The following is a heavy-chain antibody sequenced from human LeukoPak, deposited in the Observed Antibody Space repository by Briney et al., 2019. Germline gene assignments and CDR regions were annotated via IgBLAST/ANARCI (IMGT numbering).Heavy chain of an antibody. J-gene: IGHJ4*02. V-gene: IGHV3-53*01. CDR2: IYSDNT. Sequence: GGSLRLSCTVSGFTVSSNSMSWVRQAPGKGLECVSFIYSDNTHYSDSVKGRFTISRDNSKNTLYLQMNSLRAEDTAVYYCARRAGAYSHPYDYWGQGTLVTVSS. CDR1: GFTVSSNS. D-gene: IGHD4-17*01. CDR3: ARRAGAYSHPYDY.